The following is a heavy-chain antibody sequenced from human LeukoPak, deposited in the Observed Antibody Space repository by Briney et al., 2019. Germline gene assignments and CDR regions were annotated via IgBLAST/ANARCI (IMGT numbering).Heavy chain of an antibody. V-gene: IGHV3-66*01. CDR2: IYSGGNT. CDR3: ARDSLGHYGSGSSDY. J-gene: IGHJ4*02. D-gene: IGHD3-10*01. Sequence: ETLSLTCTVSGGSISSYYWSWIRQPPGKGLEWVSVIYSGGNTYYADSVKGRFTISRDNSKNTLYLQMNSLRAEDTAVYYCARDSLGHYGSGSSDYWGQGTLVTVSS. CDR1: GGSISSYY.